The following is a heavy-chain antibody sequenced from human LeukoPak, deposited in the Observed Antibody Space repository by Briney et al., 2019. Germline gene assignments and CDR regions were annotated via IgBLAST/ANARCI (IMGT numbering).Heavy chain of an antibody. CDR3: AREGTGTTGYYYGMDV. Sequence: PGGSLRLSCAASGFTFSSCEMNWVRQAPGKGLEWVSYISSSGSTIYYADSVKGRFTISRNNAKNSLYLQMNSLRAEDTAVYYCAREGTGTTGYYYGMDVWGQGTTVTVSS. V-gene: IGHV3-48*03. CDR1: GFTFSSCE. CDR2: ISSSGSTI. J-gene: IGHJ6*02. D-gene: IGHD1-7*01.